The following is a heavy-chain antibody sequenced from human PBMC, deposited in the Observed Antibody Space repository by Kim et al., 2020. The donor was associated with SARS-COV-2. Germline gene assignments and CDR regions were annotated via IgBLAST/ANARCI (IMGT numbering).Heavy chain of an antibody. D-gene: IGHD2-2*02. CDR1: GFTFSNYA. Sequence: VGSLRLSCAASGFTFSNYAMSWVRQAPGKGLEWLSTISGSGGSTYYVDSVKGRFSVSRDNSKNTLYLQMISLRADDAAAYYCAKGDCDSTSCYTKDYWG. V-gene: IGHV3-23*01. CDR3: AKGDCDSTSCYTKDY. CDR2: ISGSGGST. J-gene: IGHJ4*01.